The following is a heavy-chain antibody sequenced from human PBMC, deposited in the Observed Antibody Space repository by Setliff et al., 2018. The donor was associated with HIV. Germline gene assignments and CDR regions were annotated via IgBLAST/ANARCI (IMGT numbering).Heavy chain of an antibody. CDR2: INQDESER. D-gene: IGHD5-18*01. V-gene: IGHV3-7*01. CDR1: GFTFTNHW. J-gene: IGHJ4*02. Sequence: GGSLRLSCVYSGFTFTNHWMSWVRQSPGEGLEWVANINQDESERYYVDSVKGRFTISRDNAKRSLFLEMHSLGADDTAIYYWARIQGNSYGYDYWGQGTLVTVSS. CDR3: ARIQGNSYGYDY.